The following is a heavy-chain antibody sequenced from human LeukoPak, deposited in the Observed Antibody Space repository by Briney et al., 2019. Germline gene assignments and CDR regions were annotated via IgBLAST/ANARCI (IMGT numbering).Heavy chain of an antibody. Sequence: GGSLRLSCAASGFTFSSYWMHWVRQAPGKGLVWVSRINGDGSSTTYADAVKGRFTISRDNAKNTLYLQMSSLRAEDTAVYYCTRRGLVPAFDIWGQGTMVTVAS. CDR1: GFTFSSYW. J-gene: IGHJ3*02. V-gene: IGHV3-74*01. D-gene: IGHD2-2*01. CDR2: INGDGSST. CDR3: TRRGLVPAFDI.